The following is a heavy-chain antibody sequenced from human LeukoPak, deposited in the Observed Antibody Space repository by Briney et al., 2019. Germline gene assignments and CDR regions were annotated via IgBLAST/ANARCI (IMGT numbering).Heavy chain of an antibody. CDR3: ARIRADYYYGMDV. Sequence: GGSPRLSCAASGFTFSSYSMNWVRQAPGKGLEWVSSISSSSSYIYYADSVKGRFTISRDNAKNSLYLQMNSLRAEDTAVYYCARIRADYYYGMDVWGQGTTVTVSS. J-gene: IGHJ6*02. CDR2: ISSSSSYI. CDR1: GFTFSSYS. V-gene: IGHV3-21*01.